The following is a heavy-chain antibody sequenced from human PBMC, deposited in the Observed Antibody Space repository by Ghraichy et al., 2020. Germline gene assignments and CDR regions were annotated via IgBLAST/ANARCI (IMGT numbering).Heavy chain of an antibody. CDR1: GITFGTYW. CDR3: ARSGGSYS. CDR2: TNNDGSRI. D-gene: IGHD2-15*01. J-gene: IGHJ5*02. V-gene: IGHV3-74*01. Sequence: GGSLRLSCEASGITFGTYWMHWVRQVPGKGLGWVSRTNNDGSRINYAESVRGRCTISRDDAKNTLFLEMNSLRVEDTGVYYCARSGGSYSWGQGTLVTVSS.